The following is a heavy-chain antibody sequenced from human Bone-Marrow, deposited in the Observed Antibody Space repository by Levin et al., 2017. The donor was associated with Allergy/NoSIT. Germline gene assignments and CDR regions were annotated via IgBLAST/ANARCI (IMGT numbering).Heavy chain of an antibody. CDR2: VYYSGST. Sequence: SETLSLTCTVSGASVSSDGHFWTWIRQFPGKGLEWIGYVYYSGSTNYNRSLKSRVTISVDTSKNQFSLKLSSVTAADTAVYYCARAGMITFGGSQFDYWGQGTRVTVSS. D-gene: IGHD3-16*01. CDR1: GASVSSDGHF. CDR3: ARAGMITFGGSQFDY. J-gene: IGHJ4*02. V-gene: IGHV4-61*08.